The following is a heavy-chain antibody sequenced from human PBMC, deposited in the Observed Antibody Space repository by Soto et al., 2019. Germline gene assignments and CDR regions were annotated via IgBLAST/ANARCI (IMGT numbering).Heavy chain of an antibody. CDR1: GGSFSGYY. CDR3: SRWEFGDYDRFDY. D-gene: IGHD4-17*01. V-gene: IGHV4-34*01. CDR2: INHSGST. Sequence: QVQLQQWGAGLLKPSETLSLTCAVYGGSFSGYYWSWIHQPPGKGLEWIGEINHSGSTNYNPSLKNRVTISVDISKYQFSLKLSSVTSADTVFYYCSRWEFGDYDRFDYWGQGTLVTVSS. J-gene: IGHJ4*02.